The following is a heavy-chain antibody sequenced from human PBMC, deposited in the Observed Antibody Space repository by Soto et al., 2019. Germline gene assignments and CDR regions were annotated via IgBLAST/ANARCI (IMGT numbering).Heavy chain of an antibody. V-gene: IGHV1-8*01. D-gene: IGHD3-10*01. CDR2: MNPNSGNT. Sequence: GASVKVSCKASGYTFTSYDINWVRQATGQGLEWMGWMNPNSGNTGYAQKFQGRVTMTRNTSISTAYMELSSLRSEDTAVYYCARGVERFGELLLRYSYYMDVSGKGTTVTVSS. CDR3: ARGVERFGELLLRYSYYMDV. J-gene: IGHJ6*03. CDR1: GYTFTSYD.